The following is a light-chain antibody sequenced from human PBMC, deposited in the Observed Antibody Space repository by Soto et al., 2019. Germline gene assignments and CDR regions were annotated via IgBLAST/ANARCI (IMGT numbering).Light chain of an antibody. V-gene: IGLV2-14*01. Sequence: QSALAQPASVSGSPGQSITISCTGTTSDFSRYNYVAWYQQLPGKAPKLLIFEVSNRPSGVSDRFSGSKSGNTASLTISGLQSDDEADYYCSSYTASTTLFLFGTGTKVTVL. CDR1: TSDFSRYNY. J-gene: IGLJ1*01. CDR3: SSYTASTTLFL. CDR2: EVS.